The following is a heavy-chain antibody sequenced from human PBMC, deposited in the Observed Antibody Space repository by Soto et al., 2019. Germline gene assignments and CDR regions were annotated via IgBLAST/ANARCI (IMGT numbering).Heavy chain of an antibody. CDR1: GFTFSSYA. V-gene: IGHV3-23*01. CDR3: AKGRSYYYYYGVDV. J-gene: IGHJ6*02. Sequence: GGSLRLSCAASGFTFSSYAMSWVRQAPGKGLDWVSAISGSGGSTYYADSVKGRLTISRDNSKSTLYLQMNSLRAEDTALYYCAKGRSYYYYYGVDVWGQGTTVTVSS. CDR2: ISGSGGST.